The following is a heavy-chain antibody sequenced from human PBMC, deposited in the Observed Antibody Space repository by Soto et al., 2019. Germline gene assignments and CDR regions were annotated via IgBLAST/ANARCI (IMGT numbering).Heavy chain of an antibody. J-gene: IGHJ4*01. D-gene: IGHD3-22*01. V-gene: IGHV4-59*01. CDR3: ARGYSYHTRASSWIHY. Sequence: PSETLSLTCAVSGGSISGFYWSWIRQSPGKGLEWVGYMHHTGTTIYNPSLKSLVTISLYTSKSQFALRPNSVIAADTAIYSCARGYSYHTRASSWIHYWAQGTLLTVST. CDR2: MHHTGTT. CDR1: GGSISGFY.